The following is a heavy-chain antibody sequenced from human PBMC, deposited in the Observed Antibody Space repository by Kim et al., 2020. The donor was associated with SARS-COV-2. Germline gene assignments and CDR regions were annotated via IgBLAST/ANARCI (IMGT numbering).Heavy chain of an antibody. J-gene: IGHJ6*02. V-gene: IGHV1-18*04. CDR2: ISAYNGNT. CDR3: ARDGEKEMATTTAYYYYYGMDV. CDR1: GYTFTSYG. D-gene: IGHD1-1*01. Sequence: ASVKVSCKASGYTFTSYGISWVRQAPGQGLEWMGWISAYNGNTNYAQKLQGRVTMTTDTSTSTAYMELRSLRSDDTAVYYCARDGEKEMATTTAYYYYYGMDVWGQGTTVTVSS.